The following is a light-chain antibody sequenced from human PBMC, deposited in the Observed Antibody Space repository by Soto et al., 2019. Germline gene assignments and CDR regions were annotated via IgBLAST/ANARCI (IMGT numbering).Light chain of an antibody. J-gene: IGKJ5*01. Sequence: DIQMTQSPSSLSASVGDRVTITCQASQDISNYLNWYQQKPGKAPKLLIYAASSLQGGVPSRFSGSGSGTDFTLTISSLQPEDFATYYCQQSYSTITFGQGTRLEIK. V-gene: IGKV1-39*01. CDR3: QQSYSTIT. CDR1: QDISNY. CDR2: AAS.